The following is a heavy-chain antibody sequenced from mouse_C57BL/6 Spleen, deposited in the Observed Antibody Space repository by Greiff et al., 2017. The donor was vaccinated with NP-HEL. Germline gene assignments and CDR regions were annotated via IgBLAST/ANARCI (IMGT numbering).Heavy chain of an antibody. CDR2: IDPSDSYT. J-gene: IGHJ4*01. Sequence: QVQLQQPGAELVMPGASVKLSCKASGYTFTSYWMHWVKQRPGQGLEWIGEIDPSDSYTNYNQKFKGKSTLTVDKSSSTAYMQLSSLTSEDSAVYYCARSSRQLMPLYAMDYWGQGTSVTVSS. V-gene: IGHV1-69*01. CDR3: ARSSRQLMPLYAMDY. CDR1: GYTFTSYW. D-gene: IGHD3-2*02.